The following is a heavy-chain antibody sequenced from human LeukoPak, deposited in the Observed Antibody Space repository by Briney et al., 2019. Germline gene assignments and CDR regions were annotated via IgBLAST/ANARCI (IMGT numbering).Heavy chain of an antibody. CDR3: SYYYDSSGYVDY. CDR2: IKSKADGGTI. V-gene: IGHV3-15*01. CDR1: GFTFSDAW. Sequence: GGSLRLSCAASGFTFSDAWMNWVRQAPGKGLEWVGRIKSKADGGTIDYAAPVKGRFTISRDDSKNTVYMQMNCLKTEDTAVYYCSYYYDSSGYVDYWGQGTLVTVSS. D-gene: IGHD3-22*01. J-gene: IGHJ4*02.